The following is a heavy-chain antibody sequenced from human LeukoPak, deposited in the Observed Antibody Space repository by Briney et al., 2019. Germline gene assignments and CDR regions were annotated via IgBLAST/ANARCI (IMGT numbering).Heavy chain of an antibody. D-gene: IGHD2-15*01. CDR2: IKQDGSEK. Sequence: AGGSLRLSCAASGFTFSSYWMSWVRQAPGKGLEWVANIKQDGSEKYYVDSVKGRFTISRDNSKNTLDLEMNSLRAEDTAVYYCAKDASNLVAATAIDSWGQGTLVTVSS. CDR3: AKDASNLVAATAIDS. J-gene: IGHJ4*02. CDR1: GFTFSSYW. V-gene: IGHV3-7*01.